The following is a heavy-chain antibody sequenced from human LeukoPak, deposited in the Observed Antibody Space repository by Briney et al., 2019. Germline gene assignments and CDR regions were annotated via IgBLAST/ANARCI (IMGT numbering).Heavy chain of an antibody. V-gene: IGHV3-21*01. CDR1: GFSFSDYS. CDR3: VRLRRNSDRSYYYYYYDH. Sequence: GGSLRLSCAGFGFSFSDYSINWVRQAPGKGLEWVSSINPTSSSIYYADAVGGRFTISRDNAKSSLYLQMNGLTVEDTAVYYCVRLRRNSDRSYYYYYYDHWGQGILVTVSS. D-gene: IGHD3-22*01. CDR2: INPTSSSI. J-gene: IGHJ4*02.